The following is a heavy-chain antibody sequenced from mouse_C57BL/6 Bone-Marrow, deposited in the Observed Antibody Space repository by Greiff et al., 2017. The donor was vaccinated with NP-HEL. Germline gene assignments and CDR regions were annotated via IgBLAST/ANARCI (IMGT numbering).Heavy chain of an antibody. CDR2: ISSGSSTI. D-gene: IGHD1-1*01. V-gene: IGHV5-17*01. CDR3: APYYYGSGKAMDY. Sequence: EVQVVESGGGLVKPGGSLKLSCAASGFTFSDYGMHWVRQAPEKGLEWVAYISSGSSTIYYADTVKGRFTISRDNAKNTLFLQMTSLRSEDTAMYYCAPYYYGSGKAMDYWGQGTSVTVSS. J-gene: IGHJ4*01. CDR1: GFTFSDYG.